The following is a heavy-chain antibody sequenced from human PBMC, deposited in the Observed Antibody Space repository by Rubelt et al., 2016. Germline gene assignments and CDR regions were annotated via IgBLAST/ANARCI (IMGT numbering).Heavy chain of an antibody. CDR1: GGSISSSSYY. CDR2: IYYTGST. Sequence: QLLLQESGPGLVKPSETLSLTCTVSGGSISSSSYYWGWIRQPPGEGLEWIGTIYYTGSTYYNPSLKSRITVSVDTTKNQFSRKLSSVTAADTAVYYCARHLVTTIRGYWYFDRWGRGTLVTVSS. V-gene: IGHV4-39*01. J-gene: IGHJ2*01. D-gene: IGHD2-21*02. CDR3: ARHLVTTIRGYWYFDR.